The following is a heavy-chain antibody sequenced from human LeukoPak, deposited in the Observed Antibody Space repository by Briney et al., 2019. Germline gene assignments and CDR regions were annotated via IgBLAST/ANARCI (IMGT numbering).Heavy chain of an antibody. V-gene: IGHV1-18*01. CDR2: ISADNGNT. CDR1: GYTLSSYG. CDR3: ARGVWWPHSGLDY. J-gene: IGHJ4*02. D-gene: IGHD4/OR15-4a*01. Sequence: ASVKVSCKASGYTLSSYGISWVRQAPGQGLEWMGWISADNGNTKYADKLQGRVTMTTDTSTTTAYMELRSLRSDDTAVYYCARGVWWPHSGLDYWGQGTLVTVSS.